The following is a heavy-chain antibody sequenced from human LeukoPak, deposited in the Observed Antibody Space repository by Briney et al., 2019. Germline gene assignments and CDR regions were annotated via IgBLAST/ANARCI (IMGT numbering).Heavy chain of an antibody. V-gene: IGHV3-23*01. Sequence: PGGSLRLSCAASGFIVTNYGMTWVRQSPGKGLEWVSGIGFSTDTTYYADSVSGRFTISRDMSGNTLYLQMDNVRADDTAIYYCARRGVTGWENWFDPWGQGTLVTVSS. CDR1: GFIVTNYG. J-gene: IGHJ5*02. D-gene: IGHD3-9*01. CDR2: IGFSTDTT. CDR3: ARRGVTGWENWFDP.